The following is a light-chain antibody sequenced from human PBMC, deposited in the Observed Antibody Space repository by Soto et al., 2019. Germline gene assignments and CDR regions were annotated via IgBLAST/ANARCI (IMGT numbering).Light chain of an antibody. V-gene: IGKV1-9*01. CDR1: QGISSY. Sequence: DIQLTQSPSFLSASVGDRFTITCRASQGISSYLAWYQQKPGKAPKLLIYAASTLQSGVPSRFSGSGSGTEFTLTISSLQPDDFATYYCQHYNSYSEAFGQGTKVDIK. CDR3: QHYNSYSEA. J-gene: IGKJ1*01. CDR2: AAS.